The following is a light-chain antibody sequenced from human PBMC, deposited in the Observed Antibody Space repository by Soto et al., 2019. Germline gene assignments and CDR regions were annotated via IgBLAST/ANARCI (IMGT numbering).Light chain of an antibody. Sequence: SVLTLPPSASGSPGQSVTISCTGTKNNIGVYDFVSWYQHHPGKAPRLIIYEVVQRPSGVPDRFSGSKSGNTAALTVSGLQAADEADYFCKSYAGSNTYVFGSGTKVTVL. CDR1: KNNIGVYDF. CDR2: EVV. V-gene: IGLV2-8*01. J-gene: IGLJ1*01. CDR3: KSYAGSNTYV.